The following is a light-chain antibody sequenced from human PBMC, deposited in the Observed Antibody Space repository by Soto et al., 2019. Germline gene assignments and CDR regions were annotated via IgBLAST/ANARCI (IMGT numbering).Light chain of an antibody. V-gene: IGKV1-33*01. CDR2: GAS. J-gene: IGKJ3*01. CDR1: QAIRKY. Sequence: DIQMTQSPSSLSASVGDRVTITCQASQAIRKYLNWYQQKPGSAPKLLIYGASNLATGVPSRFSGSGYGTDFTFTISSLQPEDIARYYCQHYDKRPPFTFGPGTKVAIK. CDR3: QHYDKRPPFT.